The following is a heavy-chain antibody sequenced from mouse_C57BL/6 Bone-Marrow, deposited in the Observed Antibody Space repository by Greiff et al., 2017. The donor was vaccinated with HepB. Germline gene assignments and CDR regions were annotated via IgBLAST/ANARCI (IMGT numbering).Heavy chain of an antibody. V-gene: IGHV5-6*02. Sequence: DVMLVESGGDLVKPGGSLKLSCAASGFTFSSYGMSWVRQTPDKRLEWVATISSGGSYTYYPDSVKGRFTLSRDNAKNTLYLQMSSLKSEDTAMYYCAISYSNPWFAYWGQGTLVTVSA. CDR3: AISYSNPWFAY. CDR2: ISSGGSYT. CDR1: GFTFSSYG. J-gene: IGHJ3*01. D-gene: IGHD2-5*01.